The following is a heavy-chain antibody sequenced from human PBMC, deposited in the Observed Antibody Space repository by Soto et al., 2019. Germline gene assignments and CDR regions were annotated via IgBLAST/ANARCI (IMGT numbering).Heavy chain of an antibody. CDR2: IWNDGTKE. V-gene: IGHV3-33*01. J-gene: IGHJ2*01. CDR1: GFVYSTYA. CDR3: VRGIPSQYSSNWLYWYFDL. D-gene: IGHD6-13*01. Sequence: VQLVESGGGVGQPGRSLRLSCAASGFVYSTYAMHWVRLSPGKGLEWVALIWNDGTKEYYVDSVKGRVTISRDNSQNTLNLQMDSLRAEDTAVYFCVRGIPSQYSSNWLYWYFDLWGRGTQVTVSA.